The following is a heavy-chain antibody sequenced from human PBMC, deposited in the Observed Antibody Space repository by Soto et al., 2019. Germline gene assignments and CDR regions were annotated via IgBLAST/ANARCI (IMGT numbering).Heavy chain of an antibody. CDR3: STGLSNYDRSGRDNFVY. CDR1: GFTFSNAW. CDR2: IKSKTDGGTT. Sequence: PVGSLRLSCASSGFTFSNAWMSCVRQSPGKWLGWVGRIKSKTDGGTTDYAAPVKGRFTISRDDSKNTLYLQMNSLKTEDTAVYYCSTGLSNYDRSGRDNFVYWGQGALVTVS. D-gene: IGHD3-22*01. V-gene: IGHV3-15*01. J-gene: IGHJ4*02.